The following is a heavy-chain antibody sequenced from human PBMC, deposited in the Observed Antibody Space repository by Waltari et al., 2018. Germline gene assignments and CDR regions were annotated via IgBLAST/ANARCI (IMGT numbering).Heavy chain of an antibody. V-gene: IGHV4-59*01. CDR2: IYYTGTT. D-gene: IGHD1-20*01. CDR3: ARGRNWNDVNVNWEE. J-gene: IGHJ4*02. CDR1: GGSMSRYY. Sequence: QVRLQESGPGLVKPSETLSLTCSVSGGSMSRYYLAWIRQPPGKGLEWIGYIYYTGTTNSNPPLKSRVTISVDTSKNQFSLRLNSVTAADTAVYYCARGRNWNDVNVNWEEGGQGTLVTVS.